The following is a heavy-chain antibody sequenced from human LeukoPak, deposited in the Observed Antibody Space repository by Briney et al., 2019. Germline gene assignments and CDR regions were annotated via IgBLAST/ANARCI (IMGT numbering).Heavy chain of an antibody. D-gene: IGHD1-26*01. CDR3: ARDVLTPGIVGATTAGYFDY. J-gene: IGHJ4*02. CDR1: GYTFTGYY. V-gene: IGHV1-2*02. CDR2: IDPNSGGT. Sequence: GASVKVSCKASGYTFTGYYMHWVRQAPGQGLEWMGWIDPNSGGTNYAQKFQGRVTMTRDTSISTAYMVLNRLRSDDTAVYYCARDVLTPGIVGATTAGYFDYWGQGTLVTVSS.